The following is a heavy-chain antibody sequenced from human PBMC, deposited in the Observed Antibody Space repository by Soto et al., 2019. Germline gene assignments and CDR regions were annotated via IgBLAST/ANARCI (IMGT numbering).Heavy chain of an antibody. CDR2: MNPNSGNT. J-gene: IGHJ6*03. CDR3: ARVYDGSLTGYCYYYMDV. CDR1: GYTFTSYD. D-gene: IGHD3-9*01. Sequence: QVQLVQSGAEVKKPGASVKVSCKASGYTFTSYDINWVRQATGQGLEWMGWMNPNSGNTGYAQKFQGRVTMTRNTYISTAYMELSSLRSEDTAVYYCARVYDGSLTGYCYYYMDVWGKGTTVTVSS. V-gene: IGHV1-8*01.